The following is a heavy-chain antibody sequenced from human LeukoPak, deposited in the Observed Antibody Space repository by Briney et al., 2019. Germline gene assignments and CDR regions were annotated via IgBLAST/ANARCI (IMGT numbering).Heavy chain of an antibody. CDR3: ARIIMTTMTIPFRSYYGMDV. V-gene: IGHV2-70*11. CDR2: IDWDDDK. J-gene: IGHJ6*02. D-gene: IGHD4-17*01. Sequence: SGPALVKPTQTLTLTCTFSGFSLSTSGMCVSWIRQPPGKALEWLARIDWDDDKYYSTSLKTRLTISKDTSKKQVVLTMTNMDPVDTATYYCARIIMTTMTIPFRSYYGMDVWGQGTTVTVSS. CDR1: GFSLSTSGMC.